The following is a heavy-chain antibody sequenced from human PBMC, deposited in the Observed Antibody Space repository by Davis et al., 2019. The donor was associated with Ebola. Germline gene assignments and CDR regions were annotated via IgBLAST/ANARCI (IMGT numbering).Heavy chain of an antibody. J-gene: IGHJ3*02. V-gene: IGHV1-8*02. CDR2: MNPNSGNT. CDR3: ARGRTEFTMIVVGDDAFDI. D-gene: IGHD3-22*01. Sequence: ASVKVSCKASGGTFSSYAISWVRQATGQGLEWMGWMNPNSGNTGYAQKFQGRVTMTRNTSISTAYMELSSLRSEDTAVYYCARGRTEFTMIVVGDDAFDIWGQGTMVTVSS. CDR1: GGTFSSYA.